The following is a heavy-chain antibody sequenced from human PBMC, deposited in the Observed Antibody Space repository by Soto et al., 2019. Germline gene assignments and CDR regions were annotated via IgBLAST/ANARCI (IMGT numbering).Heavy chain of an antibody. CDR3: AIKEVVVAATSTKNWFDP. D-gene: IGHD2-15*01. Sequence: SDTLSLTCAVYGGSFSGYYWSWIRQPPGKGLEWIGEINHSGSTNYNPSLKSRVTISVDTSKNQFSLKLSSVTAADTAVYYCAIKEVVVAATSTKNWFDPWGQGTLVTVSS. V-gene: IGHV4-34*01. CDR1: GGSFSGYY. CDR2: INHSGST. J-gene: IGHJ5*02.